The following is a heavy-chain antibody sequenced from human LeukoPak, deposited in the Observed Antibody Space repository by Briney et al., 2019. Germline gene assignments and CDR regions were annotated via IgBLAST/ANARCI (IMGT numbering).Heavy chain of an antibody. CDR2: VSGSGGST. CDR1: GFTFSSYG. V-gene: IGHV3-23*01. J-gene: IGHJ4*02. CDR3: ARLEYYFDY. D-gene: IGHD2/OR15-2a*01. Sequence: GGSLRLSCAASGFTFSSYGMSWVRQAPGKGLEWVSAVSGSGGSTYYADSVKGRFTISRDNSKNTLYLQMNSLRAEDTAVYYCARLEYYFDYWGQGTLVTVSS.